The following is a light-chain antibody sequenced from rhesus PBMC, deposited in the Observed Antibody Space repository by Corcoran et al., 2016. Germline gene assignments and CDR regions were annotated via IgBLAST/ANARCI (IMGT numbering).Light chain of an antibody. J-gene: IGKJ1*01. V-gene: IGKV1-37*01. CDR2: NAS. CDR3: QQYNSAPRT. CDR1: QGISSY. Sequence: DIQMTQSPSSLSASVGDRVTINCRASQGISSYLAWYQQKPGKAPKPLNYNASNLESGVPSRFSGSGSGTEFTLTISRLQPEGFATYYCQQYNSAPRTFGQGTKVEIK.